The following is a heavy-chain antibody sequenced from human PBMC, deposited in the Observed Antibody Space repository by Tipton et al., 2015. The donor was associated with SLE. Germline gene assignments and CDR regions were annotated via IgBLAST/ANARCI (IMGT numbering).Heavy chain of an antibody. CDR2: IYYRGNT. J-gene: IGHJ4*02. CDR1: GGSISSHY. D-gene: IGHD3-3*01. V-gene: IGHV4-59*11. Sequence: TLSLTCTVSGGSISSHYWSWFRQPPGKGLEWIGYIYYRGNTKYNPSLNSRVTISLDTSRTQFSLKLSSVTAADTAVYFCAREGITIFGVFQRWGQGTQVSVSS. CDR3: AREGITIFGVFQR.